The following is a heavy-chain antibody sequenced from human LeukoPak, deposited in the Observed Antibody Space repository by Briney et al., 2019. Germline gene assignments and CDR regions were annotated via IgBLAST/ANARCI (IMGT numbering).Heavy chain of an antibody. CDR2: IYYSGST. D-gene: IGHD2-8*02. Sequence: SETLSLTCTVSGGSIRSSSHYWGWIRQPPGKGLQWIGGIYYSGSTYHNPSLKSRVTISVDTSKNQFALKVTSVTAAHTAAYYCVRQAVLAPPRWFPPWGQGPLVTVSS. CDR1: GGSIRSSSHY. CDR3: VRQAVLAPPRWFPP. J-gene: IGHJ5*02. V-gene: IGHV4-39*01.